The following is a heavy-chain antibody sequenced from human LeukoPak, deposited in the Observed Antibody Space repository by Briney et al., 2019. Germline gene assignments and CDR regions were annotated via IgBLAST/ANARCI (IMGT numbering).Heavy chain of an antibody. CDR1: GYTFTSYG. V-gene: IGHV1-18*01. J-gene: IGHJ3*02. CDR2: ISAYNGNT. D-gene: IGHD3-22*01. Sequence: ASVKVSCKASGYTFTSYGISWVRQAPGQGLEWMGWISAYNGNTNYAQKLQGRVTMTTDTSTSTAYMELSSLRSEDTAVYYCAREITMITDAFDIWGQGTMVTVSS. CDR3: AREITMITDAFDI.